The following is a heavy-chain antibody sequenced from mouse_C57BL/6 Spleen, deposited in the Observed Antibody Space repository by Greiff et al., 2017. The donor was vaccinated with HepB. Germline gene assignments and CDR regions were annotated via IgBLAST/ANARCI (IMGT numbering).Heavy chain of an antibody. CDR2: ISGGGGNT. Sequence: EVKLVESGGGLVKPGGSLKLSCAASGFTFSSYTMSWVRQTPEKKLEWVATISGGGGNTYYPDSVKGRFTISRDNAKNTLYLQMSSLRSEDTALYYCARHGSNYLDYWGQGTTLTVSS. CDR1: GFTFSSYT. J-gene: IGHJ2*01. V-gene: IGHV5-9*01. CDR3: ARHGSNYLDY.